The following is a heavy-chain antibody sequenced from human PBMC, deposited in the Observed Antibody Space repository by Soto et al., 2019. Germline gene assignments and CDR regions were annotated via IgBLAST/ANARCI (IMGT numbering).Heavy chain of an antibody. CDR2: INSDGSTT. J-gene: IGHJ6*02. Sequence: EVQLVESGGGLVQPGGSLRLSCAASGFTFTSYWMNWVRQAPGKGLVWVSRINSDGSTTGYVDSVKGRFTISRDNAKDTRYLQMNSPRAEDTAVYYCARRDQIAYYYGMDVWGQGTTVTVSS. CDR3: ARRDQIAYYYGMDV. V-gene: IGHV3-74*01. D-gene: IGHD2-21*01. CDR1: GFTFTSYW.